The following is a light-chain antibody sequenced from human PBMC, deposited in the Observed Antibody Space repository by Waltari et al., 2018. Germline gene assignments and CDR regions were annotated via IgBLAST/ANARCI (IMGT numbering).Light chain of an antibody. J-gene: IGKJ2*01. CDR2: ATS. CDR3: QQSYRAPYT. CDR1: QSISGY. V-gene: IGKV1-39*01. Sequence: DIQLTQSPSSVSASVGDRVTITCRASQSISGYLNWYQQKPRKAPKFLIYATSNLLSGVPSRFSGSESGAEFTLTISSLREEDFATYYCQQSYRAPYTFGQGTKVEIK.